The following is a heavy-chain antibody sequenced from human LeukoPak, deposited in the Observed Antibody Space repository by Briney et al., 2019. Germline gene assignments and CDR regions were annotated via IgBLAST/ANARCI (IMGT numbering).Heavy chain of an antibody. CDR3: ARGLGGDDDILTGYQSNFDY. D-gene: IGHD3-9*01. CDR2: INPSGGST. V-gene: IGHV1-46*01. CDR1: GYTFTSYY. Sequence: ASVKVSCKASGYTFTSYYMHWVRQAPGQGLEWMGIINPSGGSTSYAQKFQGRVTMTRDTSTSTVYMELSSLRSEDTAVYYCARGLGGDDDILTGYQSNFDYWGQGTLVTVSS. J-gene: IGHJ4*02.